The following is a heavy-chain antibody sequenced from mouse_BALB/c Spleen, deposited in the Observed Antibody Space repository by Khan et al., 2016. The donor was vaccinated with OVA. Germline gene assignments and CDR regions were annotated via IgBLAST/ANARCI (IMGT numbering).Heavy chain of an antibody. CDR2: IWRDGST. CDR3: GRQEEDNYEDLDY. V-gene: IGHV2-6-1*01. D-gene: IGHD2-12*01. Sequence: SGPGLVAPSQSLSITCTISGFSLPSYGIHWVRQPPGKGLEWLVVIWRDGSTTYTSTLKSRLSITKDNSKSQVFLKMNSLQTDYTAMYYGGRQEEDNYEDLDYGGQGKKVTV. J-gene: IGHJ4*01. CDR1: GFSLPSYG.